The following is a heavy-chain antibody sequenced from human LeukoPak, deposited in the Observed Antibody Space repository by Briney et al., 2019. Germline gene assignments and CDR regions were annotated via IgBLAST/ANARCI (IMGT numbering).Heavy chain of an antibody. J-gene: IGHJ4*02. Sequence: GEPRKISCKGSGYSFPSKWITWVGQMTGKGLEWVGIIHPGDSDIKYSPSFEGEVTISADKSISTAYLQWRCLKASDTAMYYCAILIAGYSTGWYYCDCWGQGTLVTVSS. CDR1: GYSFPSKW. V-gene: IGHV5-51*01. CDR3: AILIAGYSTGWYYCDC. D-gene: IGHD6-19*01. CDR2: IHPGDSDI.